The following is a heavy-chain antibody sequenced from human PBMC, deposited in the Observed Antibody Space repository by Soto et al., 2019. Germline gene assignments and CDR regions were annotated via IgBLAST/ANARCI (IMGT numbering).Heavy chain of an antibody. CDR1: GYTFTSYD. V-gene: IGHV1-8*01. CDR2: MNPNSGNT. D-gene: IGHD6-13*01. Sequence: ASVKVSCKASGYTFTSYDINWVRQATGQGLEWMGWMNPNSGNTDYAQKFQGRVTMTRNTSISTDYMELSSLRAEDTAVDYCARIGPDYSSSWYYFKHWGQGTLVTVSS. CDR3: ARIGPDYSSSWYYFKH. J-gene: IGHJ1*01.